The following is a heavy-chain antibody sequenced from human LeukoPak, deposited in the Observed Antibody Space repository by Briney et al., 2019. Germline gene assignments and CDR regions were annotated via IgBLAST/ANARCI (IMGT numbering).Heavy chain of an antibody. CDR3: AREVSTTENYYHMDV. Sequence: SETLSLTCTVSGGSISSYYWSWIWQPPGKGLEWIGYIYYSGSTNYNPSLKSRVTISIDTSKNQFSLKLSSVTAADTAVYYCAREVSTTENYYHMDVWGKGTTVTVSS. CDR1: GGSISSYY. CDR2: IYYSGST. V-gene: IGHV4-59*01. D-gene: IGHD4-17*01. J-gene: IGHJ6*03.